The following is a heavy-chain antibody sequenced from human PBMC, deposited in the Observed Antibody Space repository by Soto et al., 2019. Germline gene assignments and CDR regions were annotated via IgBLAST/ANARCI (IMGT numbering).Heavy chain of an antibody. CDR2: INHSGST. CDR1: GGSFSGYY. D-gene: IGHD6-13*01. Sequence: TSETLSLTCAVYGGSFSGYYWSWIRQPPGKGLEWIGEINHSGSTNYNPSLKSRVTISVDTSKNQFSLKLSSVTAADTAVYYCARGWYSSSWYGNLYNCFDPWGHVTQVTVYS. CDR3: ARGWYSSSWYGNLYNCFDP. V-gene: IGHV4-34*01. J-gene: IGHJ5*02.